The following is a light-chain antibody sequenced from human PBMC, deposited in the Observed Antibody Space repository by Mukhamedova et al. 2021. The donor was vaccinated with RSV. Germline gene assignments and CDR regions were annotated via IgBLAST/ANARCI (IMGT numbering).Light chain of an antibody. V-gene: IGLV1-51*01. J-gene: IGLJ1*01. CDR2: DNN. CDR3: GTWDSSLSAYV. Sequence: KVTISCSGSSSNIGNNYVSWYQQLPGTAPKLLIYDNNKRPSGIPDRFSGSKSGTSATLGITGLQTGDEADYYCGTWDSSLSAYVF. CDR1: SSNIGNNY.